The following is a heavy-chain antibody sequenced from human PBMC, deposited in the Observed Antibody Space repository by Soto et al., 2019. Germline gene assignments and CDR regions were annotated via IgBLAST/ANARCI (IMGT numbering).Heavy chain of an antibody. Sequence: PSETLSLTCTVSGGSISSNSYYWGWIRQPPGKGLEWIGSIYYNGNTHYNPSLRSRVTISVDTSKNQFSLKLNSVTAADTAVYHCATFFCAGRYCPSSSCYLAYWGQETWVTVSS. V-gene: IGHV4-39*01. CDR1: GGSISSNSYY. J-gene: IGHJ4*02. CDR3: ATFFCAGRYCPSSSCYLAY. D-gene: IGHD2-2*01. CDR2: IYYNGNT.